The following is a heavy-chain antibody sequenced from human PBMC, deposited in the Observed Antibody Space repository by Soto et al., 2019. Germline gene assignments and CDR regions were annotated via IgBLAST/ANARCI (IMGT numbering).Heavy chain of an antibody. CDR1: GYTFTDYA. CDR3: ARDHGLAWAVRPANYYYAMGV. V-gene: IGHV1-18*04. CDR2: ISPYSGNT. D-gene: IGHD6-6*01. J-gene: IGHJ6*02. Sequence: ASVKVSCKASGYTFTDYAISWVRQAPGQGFQWAGWISPYSGNTTSAENFFDRVTMTTDTSTKTAYLELRSLRSDDTAVYYCARDHGLAWAVRPANYYYAMGVWGQGTTVTVS.